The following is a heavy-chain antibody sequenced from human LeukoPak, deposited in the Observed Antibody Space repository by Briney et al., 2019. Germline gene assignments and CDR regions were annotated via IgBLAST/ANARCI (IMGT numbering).Heavy chain of an antibody. CDR3: ARARGYSGYDTDY. CDR1: GFTFSSYA. CDR2: INHSGST. J-gene: IGHJ4*02. V-gene: IGHV4-34*01. D-gene: IGHD5-12*01. Sequence: GSLRLSCAASGFTFSSYAMSWVRQPPGKGLEWIGEINHSGSTNYNPSLKSRVTISVDTSKNQFSLKLSSVTAADTAVYYCARARGYSGYDTDYWGQGTLVTVSS.